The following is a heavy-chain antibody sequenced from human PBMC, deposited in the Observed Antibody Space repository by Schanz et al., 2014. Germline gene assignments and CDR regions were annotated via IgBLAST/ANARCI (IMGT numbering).Heavy chain of an antibody. CDR3: ARGYTKTTSNSHFDS. J-gene: IGHJ4*02. CDR1: GFTFTNYW. CDR2: ISGGLGTDT. V-gene: IGHV3-74*01. D-gene: IGHD6-6*01. Sequence: EVQLVESGGDLVQPGGSLRLSCVGSGFTFTNYWMHWVRQSPGKGLVWVSGISGGLGTDTFYADSVKGRFTISRDNAKNTVYLQMNSLRAEDTAVYFCARGYTKTTSNSHFDSWGQGTLVTVSS.